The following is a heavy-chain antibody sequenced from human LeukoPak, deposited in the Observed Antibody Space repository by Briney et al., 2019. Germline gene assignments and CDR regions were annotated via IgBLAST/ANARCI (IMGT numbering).Heavy chain of an antibody. CDR2: ITISGSTI. J-gene: IGHJ4*02. CDR3: ARDIFGTVVTQGWDY. V-gene: IGHV3-48*03. Sequence: GGSLRLSCAASGFTFTSYEMNWVRQAPGKGLEWVSYITISGSTIYYADSVKGRFTISRDNSKNSLYLQMNSLRAEDTAVYYCARDIFGTVVTQGWDYWGQGTLVTVSS. CDR1: GFTFTSYE. D-gene: IGHD4-23*01.